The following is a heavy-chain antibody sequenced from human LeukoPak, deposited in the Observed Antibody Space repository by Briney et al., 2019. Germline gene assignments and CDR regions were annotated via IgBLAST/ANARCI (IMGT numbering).Heavy chain of an antibody. CDR2: ISPDGSNK. D-gene: IGHD3-22*01. V-gene: IGHV3-30*01. J-gene: IGHJ4*02. CDR1: GFTFSSYA. CDR3: ARGDSSGHHDF. Sequence: GGSLRLSCAASGFTFSSYAMSWVRQAPGKGLEWLAVISPDGSNKYFADSVNGRFTISRDNSKNTIFLQMNNLRVEDTSIYYCARGDSSGHHDFWGQGALVTVSS.